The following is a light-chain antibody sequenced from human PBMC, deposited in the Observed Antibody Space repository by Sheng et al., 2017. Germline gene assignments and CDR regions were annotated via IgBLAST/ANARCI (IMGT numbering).Light chain of an antibody. CDR1: SSDIGGFNL. Sequence: QSALTQPASVSGSPGQSITISCTGSSSDIGGFNLVSWYQQLPGKAPQLLIYDVTNRPSGVSPRFSASKSANTASLTVSGLQAEDEADYYCSSYTTFSTYVFGLGPRSPS. CDR3: SSYTTFSTYV. V-gene: IGLV2-14*03. J-gene: IGLJ1*01. CDR2: DVT.